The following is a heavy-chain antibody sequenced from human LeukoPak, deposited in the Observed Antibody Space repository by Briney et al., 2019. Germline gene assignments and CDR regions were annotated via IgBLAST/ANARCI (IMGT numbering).Heavy chain of an antibody. V-gene: IGHV3-30*18. CDR2: ISYDGSNK. Sequence: GGSLRLSCAASGFTFSSYGMHWVRQAPGKGLEWVAVISYDGSNKYYADSVKGRFTISRDNSKNTLYLQMNSLRAEDTAVYYCAKWGLDTAGYFDYWGQGTLVTVSS. CDR1: GFTFSSYG. D-gene: IGHD5-18*01. CDR3: AKWGLDTAGYFDY. J-gene: IGHJ4*02.